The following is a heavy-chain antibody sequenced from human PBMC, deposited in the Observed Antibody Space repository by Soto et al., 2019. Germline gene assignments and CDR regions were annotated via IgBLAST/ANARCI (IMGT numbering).Heavy chain of an antibody. J-gene: IGHJ4*02. CDR1: GYTFISYG. CDR2: ISAYNGNT. CDR3: ARQVYDGDSDYRT. Sequence: VQLVQSGAEVKKPGASVKVSCKTSGYTFISYGISWVRQAPGQGLEWTGWISAYNGNTNYAPKFQGRVTMTTDTSTSTAYMDLRNLRSDDTAVYFCARQVYDGDSDYRTWGKGTLVTVSS. D-gene: IGHD2-21*01. V-gene: IGHV1-18*01.